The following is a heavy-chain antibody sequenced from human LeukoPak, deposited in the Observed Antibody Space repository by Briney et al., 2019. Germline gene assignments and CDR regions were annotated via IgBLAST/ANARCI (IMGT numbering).Heavy chain of an antibody. Sequence: ASVKVSCKASGGTFSSYAISWVRQAPGQGLEWMGGIIPIFGTANYAQKFQGRVTITTDESTSTAYMELSSLRSEDTAVYYCARVLVREWELLDYYYYYMDVWGKGTTVTVSS. CDR2: IIPIFGTA. J-gene: IGHJ6*03. V-gene: IGHV1-69*05. D-gene: IGHD1-26*01. CDR3: ARVLVREWELLDYYYYYMDV. CDR1: GGTFSSYA.